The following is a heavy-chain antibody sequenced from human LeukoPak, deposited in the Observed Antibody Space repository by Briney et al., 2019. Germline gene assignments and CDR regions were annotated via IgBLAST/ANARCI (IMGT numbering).Heavy chain of an antibody. J-gene: IGHJ4*02. CDR2: IYYSGST. V-gene: IGHV4-59*01. Sequence: PSETLSLTCTVSGGSISSYYWSWIRQPPGKGLEWIGYIYYSGSTNYNPSLKSRVTISVGTSKNQFSLKLSSVTAADTAVYYCARTKGGSYSIDYWGQGTLVTVSS. CDR1: GGSISSYY. D-gene: IGHD1-26*01. CDR3: ARTKGGSYSIDY.